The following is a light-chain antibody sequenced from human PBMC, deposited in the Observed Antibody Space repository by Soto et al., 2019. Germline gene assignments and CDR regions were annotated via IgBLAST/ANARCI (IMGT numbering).Light chain of an antibody. CDR3: QQYGSSPPLT. V-gene: IGKV3-20*01. CDR2: GAS. Sequence: EIVLTQSPGTLSLSPGEGATLSCRASQSVDSRYLAWYQQRPGQAPRLLIYGASSRATGIPDRFSGSGSGTDFTLSISRLEPEDFAVYYCQQYGSSPPLTFGGGTKVEIK. CDR1: QSVDSRY. J-gene: IGKJ4*01.